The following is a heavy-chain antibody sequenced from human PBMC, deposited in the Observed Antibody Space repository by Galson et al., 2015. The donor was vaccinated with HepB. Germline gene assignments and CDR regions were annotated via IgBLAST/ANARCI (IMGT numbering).Heavy chain of an antibody. V-gene: IGHV3-23*01. J-gene: IGHJ4*02. Sequence: SLRLSCAASGFTFSSYAMAWVRQAPGKGLEWVSTISGSGGSTYYADSVKGRFTISRDNSKNTLYLQMNSLRAEDTAVYYCFFTIFGVVPDDWGQGTLVIVSS. CDR1: GFTFSSYA. D-gene: IGHD3-3*01. CDR2: ISGSGGST. CDR3: FFTIFGVVPDD.